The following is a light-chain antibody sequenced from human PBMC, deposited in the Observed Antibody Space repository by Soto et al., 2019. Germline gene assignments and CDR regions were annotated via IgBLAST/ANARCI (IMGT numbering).Light chain of an antibody. J-gene: IGLJ1*01. Sequence: QSVLTQPASVSGSPGQSITISCTGTSSDVGSYNLVSWYQQHPGKAPKHMIYEGSKRPSGVSKRFSSSKSGNTGSLTISGLQAEDEADYYCCAYAGSSTYVFGTGTKVTVL. CDR2: EGS. CDR1: SSDVGSYNL. V-gene: IGLV2-23*01. CDR3: CAYAGSSTYV.